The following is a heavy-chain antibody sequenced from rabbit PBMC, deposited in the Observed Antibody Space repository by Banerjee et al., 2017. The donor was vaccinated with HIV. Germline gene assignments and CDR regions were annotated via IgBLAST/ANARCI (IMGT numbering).Heavy chain of an antibody. J-gene: IGHJ5*01. D-gene: IGHD1-1*01. CDR1: GIDFSSYYY. CDR3: ASSSGGYYMGDWLDL. Sequence: QQQLEESGGGLVKPGGTLTLTCKASGIDFSSYYYMCWVRQAPGKGLEWIACIYADYGYTDYASWVNGRFTISLNNAQNTMFLQMTSLTAADTATYFCASSSGGYYMGDWLDLWGQGHPGHRL. CDR2: IYADYGYT. V-gene: IGHV1S43*01.